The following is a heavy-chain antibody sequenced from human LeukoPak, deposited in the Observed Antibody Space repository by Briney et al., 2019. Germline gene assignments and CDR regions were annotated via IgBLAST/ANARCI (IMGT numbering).Heavy chain of an antibody. CDR3: AKDLTTVTTGRYYFDY. J-gene: IGHJ4*02. V-gene: IGHV3-23*01. D-gene: IGHD4-17*01. CDR1: GFTFSSYA. CDR2: ISGSGGST. Sequence: GGSLRLSCAASGFTFSSYAMSWVRQAPGKGLEWVSAISGSGGSTYYADSVKGRFTTSRDNSKNTLYLQMNSLRAEDTAVYYCAKDLTTVTTGRYYFDYWGQGTLVTVSS.